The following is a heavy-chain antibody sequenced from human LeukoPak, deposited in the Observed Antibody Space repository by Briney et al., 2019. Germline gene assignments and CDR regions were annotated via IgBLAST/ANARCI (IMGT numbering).Heavy chain of an antibody. Sequence: SQSLSLTCTVSGGSIISGSYYWSWIRQPPGKGLEWIGYIYYSGSTNYNPSLKSRVTISVDTSKNQFSLKLSSVTAADTAVYYCVRQQSGNWNDAGLDYWGQGTLVTVSS. J-gene: IGHJ4*02. CDR3: VRQQSGNWNDAGLDY. V-gene: IGHV4-61*01. CDR1: GGSIISGSYY. CDR2: IYYSGST. D-gene: IGHD1-1*01.